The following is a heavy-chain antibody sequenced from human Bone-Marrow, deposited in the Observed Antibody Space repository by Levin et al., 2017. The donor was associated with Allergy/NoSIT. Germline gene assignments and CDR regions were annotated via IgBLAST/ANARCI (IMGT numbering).Heavy chain of an antibody. CDR2: ISGYSGHT. CDR3: ASDVFGRMFFGVVTPIDY. D-gene: IGHD3-3*01. Sequence: GGSLRLSCKASGYIFPSYGISWVRQAPGQGLEWMGWISGYSGHTNYAQKFQDRVNMTTDTSTSTAHMELRSLRYDDPAMYYCASDVFGRMFFGVVTPIDYWGQGSLVTVSS. J-gene: IGHJ4*02. V-gene: IGHV1-18*01. CDR1: GYIFPSYG.